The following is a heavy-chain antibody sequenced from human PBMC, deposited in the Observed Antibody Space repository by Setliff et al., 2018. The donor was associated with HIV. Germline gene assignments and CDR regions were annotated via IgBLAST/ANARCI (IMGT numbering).Heavy chain of an antibody. V-gene: IGHV4-59*01. CDR3: ARSTPSIGYISEH. CDR2: MDNRGNT. Sequence: PSETLSLTCSVSGVSISDYYWNWIRQPPGKGLEWIGYMDNRGNTNYSPSLKSRITISVDTSKNHFSLKLNSLTAADTAVYYCARSTPSIGYISEHWGQGALVTVSS. J-gene: IGHJ1*01. CDR1: GVSISDYY. D-gene: IGHD5-12*01.